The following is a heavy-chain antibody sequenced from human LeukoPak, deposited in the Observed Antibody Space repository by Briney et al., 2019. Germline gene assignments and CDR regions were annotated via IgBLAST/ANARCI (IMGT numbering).Heavy chain of an antibody. V-gene: IGHV3-7*01. J-gene: IGHJ4*02. Sequence: GGSLRLSCAASGFTFSSYWMNWVRQAPGKGLEWVANIKEDGSEKYYVDSVRGRFTISRDNAKNSLYLQMNSLRAEDTALYYCARGWQGDYFDYWGQGTLVTVSS. CDR2: IKEDGSEK. CDR3: ARGWQGDYFDY. D-gene: IGHD5-24*01. CDR1: GFTFSSYW.